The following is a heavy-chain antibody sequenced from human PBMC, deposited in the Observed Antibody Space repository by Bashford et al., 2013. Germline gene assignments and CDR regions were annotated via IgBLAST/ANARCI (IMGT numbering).Heavy chain of an antibody. Sequence: WVRQAPGQGLEWMGWMNPNSFKTDYAQKFQGRVTMTKNTSINTAYMEVTSLTSEDTAIYYCARGKWQKMTLDFYYYMDVWGKGTTVTVSS. CDR2: MNPNSFKT. D-gene: IGHD4/OR15-4a*01. V-gene: IGHV1-8*01. CDR3: ARGKWQKMTLDFYYYMDV. J-gene: IGHJ6*03.